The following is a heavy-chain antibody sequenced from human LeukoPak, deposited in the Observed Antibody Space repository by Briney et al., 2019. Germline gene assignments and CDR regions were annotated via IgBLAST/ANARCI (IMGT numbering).Heavy chain of an antibody. D-gene: IGHD3-10*01. CDR1: GFTFSTYS. Sequence: GGSLRLSCAASGFTFSTYSMNWVRQAPGKGLEWSSYISSNIRTIYYAGSVKGRLIVSRDNAKNSLDLHMNTLRAEDTAVYYCARGRGNYFYGMDVWGQGTTVTVSS. V-gene: IGHV3-48*01. J-gene: IGHJ6*02. CDR3: ARGRGNYFYGMDV. CDR2: ISSNIRTI.